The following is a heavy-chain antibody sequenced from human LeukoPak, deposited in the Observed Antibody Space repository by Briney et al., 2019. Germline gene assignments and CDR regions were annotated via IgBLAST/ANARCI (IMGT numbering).Heavy chain of an antibody. CDR1: GGSINTPNYY. J-gene: IGHJ6*03. CDR2: IFYSGGT. D-gene: IGHD2-2*01. Sequence: SETLSLTCTVSGGSINTPNYYWGWIRQTPGKGLEWIGNIFYSGGTYYSPSLTSRVTISLDTSRNQFSLKLSSVTAADTAVYYCARVSSDYMDVWGKGTTVTVSS. V-gene: IGHV4-39*07. CDR3: ARVSSDYMDV.